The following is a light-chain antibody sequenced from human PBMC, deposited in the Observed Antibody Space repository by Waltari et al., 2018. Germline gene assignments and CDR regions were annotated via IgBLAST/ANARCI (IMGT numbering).Light chain of an antibody. V-gene: IGLV1-44*01. CDR3: ASWDNSLNVVV. J-gene: IGLJ2*01. CDR1: SSNIGTET. Sequence: QSVLTQPPSASGTPGQRVTISCSGSSSNIGTETVTWYQQLPGTAPTLLIYSNNQRPSGVPARVAGSKSGTSASLAISGLQPEDEADYYCASWDNSLNVVVFGGGTKLTVL. CDR2: SNN.